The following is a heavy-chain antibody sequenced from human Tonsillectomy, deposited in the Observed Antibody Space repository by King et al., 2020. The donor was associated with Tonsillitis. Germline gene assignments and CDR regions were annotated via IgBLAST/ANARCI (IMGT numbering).Heavy chain of an antibody. J-gene: IGHJ4*02. D-gene: IGHD6-19*01. CDR3: ARHARYSSGPLDY. CDR1: GGSISSSSYY. CDR2: IYYSGST. V-gene: IGHV4-39*01. Sequence: QLQESGPGLVKPSETLSLTCTVSGGSISSSSYYWGWIRQPPGKGLEWIGSIYYSGSTYYNPSLKSRVTLSVDTSKNQFSLKLSSVTAADTAVYYCARHARYSSGPLDYWGQGTLVTVSS.